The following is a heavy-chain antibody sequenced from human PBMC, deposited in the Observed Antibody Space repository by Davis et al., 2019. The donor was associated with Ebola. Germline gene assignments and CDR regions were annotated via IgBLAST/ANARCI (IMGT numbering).Heavy chain of an antibody. CDR2: INWNGGST. CDR1: GFTFDDYA. CDR3: VKGRSMVRGDHFDY. V-gene: IGHV3-20*04. D-gene: IGHD3-10*01. Sequence: GGSLRLSCAASGFTFDDYAMNWVRHSPGKGLELVSGINWNGGSTGYVDSVKGRFTISRDNAKNSLYLQMNSLRAEDTALYYCVKGRSMVRGDHFDYWGQGTLVTVSS. J-gene: IGHJ4*02.